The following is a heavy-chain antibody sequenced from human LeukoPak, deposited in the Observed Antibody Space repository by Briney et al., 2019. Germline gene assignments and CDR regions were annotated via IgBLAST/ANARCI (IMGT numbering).Heavy chain of an antibody. V-gene: IGHV3-23*01. D-gene: IGHD1-7*01. CDR1: EFTFSSHA. J-gene: IGHJ4*02. CDR3: AKEGYQTGTTSKGYYDY. Sequence: HAGGSLRLSCAASEFTFSSHAMSWVRQAPGKGLEWVSAISGSGADTYYADSVKGRFTISRDNSKNTLSLQMNSLRAEDTAAYYCAKEGYQTGTTSKGYYDYWGQGTLVTVSS. CDR2: ISGSGADT.